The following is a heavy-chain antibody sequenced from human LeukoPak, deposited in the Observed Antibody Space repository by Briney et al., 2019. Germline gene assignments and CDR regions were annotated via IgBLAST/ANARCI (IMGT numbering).Heavy chain of an antibody. J-gene: IGHJ4*02. CDR1: GFTFSNHW. D-gene: IGHD6-19*01. V-gene: IGHV3-7*01. Sequence: AGGSLRLSCAASGFTFSNHWMTWVRQAPGKGLEWVANIKQDGSARYYVDSVKGRFTISRDNAKNSLFLQMDSLRAEDTAVYHCARGVAVAEGGQGTLVTVSS. CDR3: ARGVAVAE. CDR2: IKQDGSAR.